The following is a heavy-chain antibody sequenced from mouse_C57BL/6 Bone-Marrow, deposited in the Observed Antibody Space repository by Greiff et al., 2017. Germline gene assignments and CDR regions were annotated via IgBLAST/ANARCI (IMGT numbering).Heavy chain of an antibody. CDR2: IDPSDSYT. Sequence: QVQLKQPGAELVMPGASVKLSCKASSYTFTSYWMHWVKQRPGQGLEWIGEIDPSDSYTNYNQKFKGKSTLTVDKSSSTAYMQLSSLTSEDSAVYYCAREGLFLDYAMDYWGQGTSVTVSS. J-gene: IGHJ4*01. V-gene: IGHV1-69*01. CDR1: SYTFTSYW. CDR3: AREGLFLDYAMDY. D-gene: IGHD1-1*02.